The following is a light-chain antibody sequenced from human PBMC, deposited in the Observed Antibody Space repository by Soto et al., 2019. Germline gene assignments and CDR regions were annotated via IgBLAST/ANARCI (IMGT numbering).Light chain of an antibody. CDR2: KAS. V-gene: IGKV1-5*03. CDR1: QSVGTW. Sequence: QMSQSPSTASASVGDRVTITCRASQSVGTWLAWYQQNPGKAPKLLIYKASNLESGVPSRFTGSGSGTEFTLTISSLQPDDFATYYCQQYNSWTFGQGTKVDIK. J-gene: IGKJ1*01. CDR3: QQYNSWT.